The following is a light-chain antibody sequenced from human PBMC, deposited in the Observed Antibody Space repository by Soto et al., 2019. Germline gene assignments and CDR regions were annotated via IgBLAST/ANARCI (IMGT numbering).Light chain of an antibody. V-gene: IGKV3-20*01. Sequence: EIVLTQSPGTLSLSPGERATLSCRANQSVSSSYLAWYQQKPGQAPRLLIYGASSRATGIPDRFSGSGSGTDFTLAISRLEPEDFAVYYCQQYGSSPLTLGGGTKVDIK. J-gene: IGKJ4*01. CDR1: QSVSSSY. CDR2: GAS. CDR3: QQYGSSPLT.